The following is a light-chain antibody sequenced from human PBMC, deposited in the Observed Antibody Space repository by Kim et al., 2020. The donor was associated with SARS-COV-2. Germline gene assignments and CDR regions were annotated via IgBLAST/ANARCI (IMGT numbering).Light chain of an antibody. CDR3: SSYTSSSTLV. Sequence: GQSITISCTGSCSDLGGYNFVSWYQQSPGKAPKLLIYAVTARPSGVSNRFSGSKSGNTASLTISGLQAEDEADYYCSSYTSSSTLVFGGGTQLTVL. CDR1: CSDLGGYNF. V-gene: IGLV2-14*04. CDR2: AVT. J-gene: IGLJ3*02.